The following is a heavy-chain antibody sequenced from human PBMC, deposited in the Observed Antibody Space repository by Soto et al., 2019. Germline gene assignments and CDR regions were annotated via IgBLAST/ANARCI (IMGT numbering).Heavy chain of an antibody. CDR2: ISTYNGAT. D-gene: IGHD1-26*01. CDR3: ARQGSWPYYYYGLDA. J-gene: IGHJ6*02. CDR1: GYTFTTSG. V-gene: IGHV1-18*01. Sequence: QVQLVQSGPEVRKPGASVKVSCEASGYTFTTSGISWVRQVPGQGLEWMGGISTYNGATNSAQNFQGRVLMTADTSTGTAYMELMSLKSDDTAVYYCARQGSWPYYYYGLDAWGQGTTFPFSS.